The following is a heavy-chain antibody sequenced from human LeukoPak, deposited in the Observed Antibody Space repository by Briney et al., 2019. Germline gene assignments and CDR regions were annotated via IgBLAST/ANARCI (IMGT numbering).Heavy chain of an antibody. J-gene: IGHJ4*02. V-gene: IGHV4-34*10. CDR3: ASQGIFGRYYFDY. D-gene: IGHD3-3*02. CDR2: INHGGST. Sequence: PSETLSLTCAVSGGSFSAYYWTWIRQSPGKGLEYIGEINHGGSTTYNPSLKSRVTMSVDTSNNQFSLKLDSVTAADTAVYYCASQGIFGRYYFDYWGQGALVTVSS. CDR1: GGSFSAYY.